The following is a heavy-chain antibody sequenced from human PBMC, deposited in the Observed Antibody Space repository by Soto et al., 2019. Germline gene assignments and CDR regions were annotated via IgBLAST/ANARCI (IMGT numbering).Heavy chain of an antibody. CDR2: IYSSGGT. CDR1: GFTVSSNY. Sequence: EVQLVASGGALIQPGGSLRLSCAASGFTVSSNYMSWVRQAPGKGLEWVSVIYSSGGTAYEDSVKGLFTISRDTSKNPLYLQMNSLSTEDTAVYYGARSGDETRWYVFDYWGQGTMVTVSS. D-gene: IGHD6-13*01. J-gene: IGHJ4*02. V-gene: IGHV3-53*01. CDR3: ARSGDETRWYVFDY.